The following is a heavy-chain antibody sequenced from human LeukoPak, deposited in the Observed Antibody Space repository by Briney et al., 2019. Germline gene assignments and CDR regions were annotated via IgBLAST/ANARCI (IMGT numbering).Heavy chain of an antibody. Sequence: RGSLRLSCAVSGVNLNKAWMSWVRQAPGKGLEWVGRVKSNTDGGTTDYAAPVKDRFNISRHDSKTTLYLQMNSLKTEDTAVYYCTTGVGRSDFDYWGQGTLVTVSS. CDR2: VKSNTDGGTT. J-gene: IGHJ4*02. CDR3: TTGVGRSDFDY. D-gene: IGHD1-26*01. CDR1: GVNLNKAW. V-gene: IGHV3-15*01.